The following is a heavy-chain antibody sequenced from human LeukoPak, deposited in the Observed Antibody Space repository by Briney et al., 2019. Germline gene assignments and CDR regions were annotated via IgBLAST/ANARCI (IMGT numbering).Heavy chain of an antibody. Sequence: ASETLSLSCTVSGGSISSGDYYWSWIRQPPGKGLEWIGYIYYSGSTYYNPSLKSRVTISVDTSKNQFSLKLSSVTAADTAVYYCASGYSAEYFQHWGQGTLVTVSS. CDR3: ASGYSAEYFQH. V-gene: IGHV4-30-4*01. J-gene: IGHJ1*01. CDR1: GGSISSGDYY. D-gene: IGHD2-15*01. CDR2: IYYSGST.